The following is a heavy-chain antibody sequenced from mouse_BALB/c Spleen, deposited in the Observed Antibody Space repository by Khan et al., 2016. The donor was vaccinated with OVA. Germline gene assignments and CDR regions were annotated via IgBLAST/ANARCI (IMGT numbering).Heavy chain of an antibody. CDR3: ARDDGGGNDAMDY. CDR2: IWAGGST. J-gene: IGHJ4*01. Sequence: VELVESGPGLVAPSQSLSITCTVSGFSLTTSAIHWVRQPPGKGLEWLGVIWAGGSTNYNSDLMSRLIISTDNSKSQVFLKMNSRQTVDTAIYYCARDDGGGNDAMDYWGQGTSVTVSS. D-gene: IGHD2-1*01. CDR1: GFSLTTSA. V-gene: IGHV2-9*02.